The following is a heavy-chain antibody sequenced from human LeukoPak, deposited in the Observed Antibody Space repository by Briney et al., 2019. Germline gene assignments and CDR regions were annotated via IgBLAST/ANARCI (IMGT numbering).Heavy chain of an antibody. Sequence: SETLSLTCTVSGGSISGYYWSWIRQPPGKGLEWIGYMYTSGSTNYNPSLKSRVTISVDTSKSRFSLKLGSVTAADTAVHFCARQYSSSSSFDYWGQGTLVTVSS. J-gene: IGHJ4*02. V-gene: IGHV4-4*09. D-gene: IGHD6-6*01. CDR2: MYTSGST. CDR1: GGSISGYY. CDR3: ARQYSSSSSFDY.